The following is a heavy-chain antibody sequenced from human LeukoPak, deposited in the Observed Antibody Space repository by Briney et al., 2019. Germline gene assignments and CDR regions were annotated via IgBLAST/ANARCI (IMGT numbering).Heavy chain of an antibody. Sequence: ASVKVSCKASGYTFTGYYMHWVRQAPGQGLEWMGWINLNSGGTNYAQKFQGRVTMTRDTSISTAYMELSRLRSDDTAVYYCARGQSMRHFDLWGRGTLVTVSS. CDR3: ARGQSMRHFDL. CDR2: INLNSGGT. V-gene: IGHV1-2*02. D-gene: IGHD6-6*01. J-gene: IGHJ2*01. CDR1: GYTFTGYY.